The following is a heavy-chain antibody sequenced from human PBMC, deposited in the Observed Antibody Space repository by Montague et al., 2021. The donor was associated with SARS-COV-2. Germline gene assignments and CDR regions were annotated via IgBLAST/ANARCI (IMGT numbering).Heavy chain of an antibody. J-gene: IGHJ4*02. CDR2: LYEKKST. V-gene: IGHV4-61*01. CDR3: ARKGSGRSDLAY. Sequence: SETLSLTCTVSGVAERRRRSEEHTPQPQSHEQVVCRLLYEKKSTKYKPSLKSRVSMSVDKSWNQSSLRLTSVTAADTAIYYCARKGSGRSDLAYWGQGTLVTVSS. CDR1: GVAERRRRSE. D-gene: IGHD1-26*01.